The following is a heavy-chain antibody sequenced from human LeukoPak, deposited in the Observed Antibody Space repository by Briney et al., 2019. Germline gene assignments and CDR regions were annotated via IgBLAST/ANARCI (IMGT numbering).Heavy chain of an antibody. J-gene: IGHJ4*02. CDR2: IVVGSGNT. Sequence: ASVKVSCKASGFTFTSSAVQWVRQARGQRLEWIGWIVVGSGNTNYAQKFQERVTITRDMSTSTAYMELSSLRSEDTAVYYCAADLHYYGSGSFGPTLYYFDYWGQGNLVTVSS. CDR3: AADLHYYGSGSFGPTLYYFDY. CDR1: GFTFTSSA. V-gene: IGHV1-58*01. D-gene: IGHD3-10*01.